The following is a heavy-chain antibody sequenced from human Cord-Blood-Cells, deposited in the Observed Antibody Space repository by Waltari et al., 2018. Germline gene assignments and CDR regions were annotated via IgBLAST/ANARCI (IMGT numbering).Heavy chain of an antibody. V-gene: IGHV4-34*01. J-gene: IGHJ5*02. D-gene: IGHD3-3*01. Sequence: QVQLQQWGAGLLKPSETLSLTCAVYGGSFSGYYWSWIRQPPGKGLEWIGEINHSGSTSYNPSLKSRVTISVDTSKNQFSLKLSSVTAADTAVYYCARAASYYDFWSGYLMGNWFDPWGQGTLVTVSS. CDR1: GGSFSGYY. CDR3: ARAASYYDFWSGYLMGNWFDP. CDR2: INHSGST.